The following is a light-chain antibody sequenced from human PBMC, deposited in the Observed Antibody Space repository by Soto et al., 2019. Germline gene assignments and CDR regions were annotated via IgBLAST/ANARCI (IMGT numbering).Light chain of an antibody. V-gene: IGKV3-11*01. Sequence: EIVLTQSPATLSLSPGERATLSCRASQSVGYHLAWYQQKPGQAPRLLIYDASNRATGIPARFSGSGSGTDFTLAISSLEPEDFAVYYCQQRSNWPPVTFGGGTKAEIK. J-gene: IGKJ4*01. CDR3: QQRSNWPPVT. CDR2: DAS. CDR1: QSVGYH.